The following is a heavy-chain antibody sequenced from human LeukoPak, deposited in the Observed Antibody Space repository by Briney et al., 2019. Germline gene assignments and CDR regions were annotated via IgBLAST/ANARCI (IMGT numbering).Heavy chain of an antibody. D-gene: IGHD3-10*01. V-gene: IGHV3-30-3*01. CDR1: GFTFSSYP. J-gene: IGHJ4*02. Sequence: GGSLRLSCAASGFTFSSYPLHWVRQAPGKGLEWVTLISYDGSKIYYADSVKGRFTISRDNAKNSLYLQMNSLRAEDTAVYYCARADRAITRFDYWGQGTLVTVSS. CDR3: ARADRAITRFDY. CDR2: ISYDGSKI.